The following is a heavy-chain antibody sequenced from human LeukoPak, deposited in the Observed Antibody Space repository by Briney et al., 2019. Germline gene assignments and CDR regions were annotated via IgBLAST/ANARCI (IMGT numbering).Heavy chain of an antibody. CDR3: ALSRPKLWYAFDI. J-gene: IGHJ3*02. V-gene: IGHV2-5*01. CDR1: GYSISSGYYW. D-gene: IGHD2-21*01. CDR2: IYWNDDK. Sequence: TLSLTCTVSGYSISSGYYWGWIRQPPGKALEWLALIYWNDDKRYSPSLKSRLTITKDTSKNQVVLTMTNMDPVDTATYYCALSRPKLWYAFDIWGQGTMVTVSS.